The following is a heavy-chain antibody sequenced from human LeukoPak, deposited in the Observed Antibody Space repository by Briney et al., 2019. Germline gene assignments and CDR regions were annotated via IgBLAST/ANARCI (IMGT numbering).Heavy chain of an antibody. CDR1: GYSFTSYW. D-gene: IGHD5-24*01. V-gene: IGHV5-51*01. CDR2: IYPGDSET. Sequence: ESLKISCKGSGYSFTSYWIGWVRQMPGKGLEWMGIIYPGDSETKYSPPFQGQVTISADKSISTAYLQWSSVKASDTAMYYCARQGGYNSADFWGQGTLVTVSS. CDR3: ARQGGYNSADF. J-gene: IGHJ4*02.